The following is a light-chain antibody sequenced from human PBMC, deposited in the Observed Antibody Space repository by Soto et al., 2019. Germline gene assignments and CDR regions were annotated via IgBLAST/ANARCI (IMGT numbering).Light chain of an antibody. CDR2: DAS. J-gene: IGKJ5*01. V-gene: IGKV1-5*01. CDR3: QQYNNWPIT. Sequence: DIQMTQSPSTLSASVGDRVTVTCRASQSLNRWLAWYQQKPGKAPKLLIYDASSLQSGVPSRFSGSGSGTEFALTISSLQSEDFAVYYCQQYNNWPITFGQGTRLEI. CDR1: QSLNRW.